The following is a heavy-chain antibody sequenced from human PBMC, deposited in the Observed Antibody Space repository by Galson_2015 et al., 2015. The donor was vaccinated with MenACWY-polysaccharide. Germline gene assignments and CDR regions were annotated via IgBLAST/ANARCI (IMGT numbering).Heavy chain of an antibody. J-gene: IGHJ4*02. CDR2: IKQDGSEK. V-gene: IGHV3-7*01. D-gene: IGHD2-15*01. CDR1: GFTFSSYW. Sequence: SLRLSCAASGFTFSSYWMSWVRQAPGKGLEWVANIKQDGSEKYYVDSVKGRFTISRDNAKNSLYLQMNSLRAEDTAVYYCARVLSGGSCYSSWYYWGQGTLVTVSS. CDR3: ARVLSGGSCYSSWYY.